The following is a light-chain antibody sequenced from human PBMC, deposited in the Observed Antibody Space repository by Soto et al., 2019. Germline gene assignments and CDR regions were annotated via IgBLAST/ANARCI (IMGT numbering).Light chain of an antibody. Sequence: DIQMTQSPSSLSPSVGDRVTITCRASHSISSYLNWYQQKPGKAPKLLISTASTLQNGVPLRFSGSGSGTDFTLTIRSLQPEDFATYYCQQSHSPPWTFGQGTKV. J-gene: IGKJ1*01. CDR3: QQSHSPPWT. CDR1: HSISSY. V-gene: IGKV1-39*01. CDR2: TAS.